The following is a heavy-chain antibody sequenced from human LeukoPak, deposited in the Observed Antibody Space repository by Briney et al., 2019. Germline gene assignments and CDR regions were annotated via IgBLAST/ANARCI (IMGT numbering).Heavy chain of an antibody. V-gene: IGHV3-30-3*01. CDR2: ISYDGSNK. Sequence: GGSPRLSCAASGFTFSSYAMHWVRQAPGKGLEWVAVISYDGSNKYYADSVKGRFTISRDNSKNTLYLQMNSLRAEDTAVYYCARDLLYYYDSSGLDYWGQGTLVTVSS. D-gene: IGHD3-22*01. CDR1: GFTFSSYA. CDR3: ARDLLYYYDSSGLDY. J-gene: IGHJ4*02.